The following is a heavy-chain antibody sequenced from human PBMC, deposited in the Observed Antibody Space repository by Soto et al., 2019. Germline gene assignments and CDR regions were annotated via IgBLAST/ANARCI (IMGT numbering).Heavy chain of an antibody. Sequence: GGSLRLSCAAPGFTFSSYGMHWFRQAPGKGLEWVAVISYDGSNKYYADSVKGRLTISRDNSKNTLYLQMNSLRAEDTAVYYCAKLIGYCSGGSWYGSHDAFDIWGQGTMVTVSS. V-gene: IGHV3-30*18. CDR3: AKLIGYCSGGSWYGSHDAFDI. J-gene: IGHJ3*02. D-gene: IGHD2-15*01. CDR1: GFTFSSYG. CDR2: ISYDGSNK.